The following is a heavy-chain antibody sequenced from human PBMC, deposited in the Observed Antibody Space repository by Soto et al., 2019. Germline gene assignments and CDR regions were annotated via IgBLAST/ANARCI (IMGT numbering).Heavy chain of an antibody. CDR3: ARGLGSANYV. Sequence: QVQLLQSGSGLVKASQTLSLTCAISGDSVSSKSAAWNWFRQSPSRGLEWLGRTFYRSKRFSDYAVSVKGRISVNPDTSKNQFSLQLNSVTPDDTAVYYCARGLGSANYVWGQGTRVTVSS. J-gene: IGHJ4*02. V-gene: IGHV6-1*01. CDR1: GDSVSSKSAA. D-gene: IGHD3-10*01. CDR2: TFYRSKRFS.